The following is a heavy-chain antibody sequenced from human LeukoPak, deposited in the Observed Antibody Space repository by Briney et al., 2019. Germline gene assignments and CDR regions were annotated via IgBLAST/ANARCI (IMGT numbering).Heavy chain of an antibody. CDR1: GGSISSYY. Sequence: SETLSLTCTVSGGSISSYYWSWVRQPPGKGLEWIGYIYYSGSTNYNPSLKSRVTISVDTSKNQFSLKLSSVTAANTAVYYCASYFWSGYSDAFDIWGQGTMVTVSS. CDR2: IYYSGST. CDR3: ASYFWSGYSDAFDI. J-gene: IGHJ3*02. D-gene: IGHD3-3*01. V-gene: IGHV4-59*08.